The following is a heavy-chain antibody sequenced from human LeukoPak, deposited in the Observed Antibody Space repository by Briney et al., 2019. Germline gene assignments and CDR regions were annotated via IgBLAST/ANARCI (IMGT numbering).Heavy chain of an antibody. CDR2: ISYDGSNQ. CDR3: TTDPDIVVVPAAIQGWFDP. D-gene: IGHD2-2*02. CDR1: GFTFSNYG. Sequence: PGGSLRLSCAASGFTFSNYGMHWVRQPPGKGLEWVAIISYDGSNQYYVDSVKGRFTISRDNSKNTLYLQMNSLKTEDTAVYYCTTDPDIVVVPAAIQGWFDPWGQGTLVTVSS. J-gene: IGHJ5*02. V-gene: IGHV3-30*03.